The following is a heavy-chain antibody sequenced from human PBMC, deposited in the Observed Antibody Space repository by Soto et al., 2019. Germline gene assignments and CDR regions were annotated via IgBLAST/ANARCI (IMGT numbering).Heavy chain of an antibody. D-gene: IGHD3-3*01. CDR3: ARAGRRLTIFGVAHTRYYYYGMDV. CDR1: GYTFTSYA. J-gene: IGHJ6*02. CDR2: INAGNGNT. Sequence: ASVKVSCKASGYTFTSYAMHWVRQAPGQRLEWMGWINAGNGNTKYSQKFQGRVTITRDTSASTAYMELSSLRSEDTAVYYCARAGRRLTIFGVAHTRYYYYGMDVWGQGTTVTVSS. V-gene: IGHV1-3*01.